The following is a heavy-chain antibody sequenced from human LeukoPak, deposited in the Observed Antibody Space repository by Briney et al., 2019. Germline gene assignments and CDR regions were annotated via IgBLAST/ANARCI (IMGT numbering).Heavy chain of an antibody. V-gene: IGHV3-15*01. CDR1: GFTFSNAW. Sequence: PGGSLRLSCAASGFTFSNAWMSWVRQAPGKGLEWVGRIKSKTDGGTTDYAAPVKGRFTISRDDSKNTLYLQMNSLKTEDTAVYYCTLLIVLMVYAHDAFDIWGQGTMVTVSS. CDR3: TLLIVLMVYAHDAFDI. J-gene: IGHJ3*02. D-gene: IGHD2-8*01. CDR2: IKSKTDGGTT.